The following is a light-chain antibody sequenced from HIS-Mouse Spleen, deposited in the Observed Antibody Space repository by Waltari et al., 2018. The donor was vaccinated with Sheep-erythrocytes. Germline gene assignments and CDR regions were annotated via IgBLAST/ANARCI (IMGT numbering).Light chain of an antibody. V-gene: IGLV2-11*01. Sequence: QSALTQPRSVSGSPGQSVTLSCTATSSYVGGYNYVSWYQQHPGKAPKLMIYDVSKRPSGVPDRFSGSKSGNTASLTISGLQAEDEADYYCCSYAGSYNHVFATGTKVTVL. CDR1: SSYVGGYNY. CDR3: CSYAGSYNHV. CDR2: DVS. J-gene: IGLJ1*01.